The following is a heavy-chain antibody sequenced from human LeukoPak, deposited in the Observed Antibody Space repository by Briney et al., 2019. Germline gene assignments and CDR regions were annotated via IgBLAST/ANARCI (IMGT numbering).Heavy chain of an antibody. Sequence: SLRHSCAASGFTFSTYVLHGVGQAPAKGLEGVAGIWLYGSNKYYEDSVKGRFTISRDNSKNTVYLQMNSLRGRETAGYYFARHRGLQTAYFHYWGQGTLVTVSS. CDR3: ARHRGLQTAYFHY. CDR1: GFTFSTYV. J-gene: IGHJ4*02. V-gene: IGHV3-33*01. CDR2: IWLYGSNK. D-gene: IGHD5-24*01.